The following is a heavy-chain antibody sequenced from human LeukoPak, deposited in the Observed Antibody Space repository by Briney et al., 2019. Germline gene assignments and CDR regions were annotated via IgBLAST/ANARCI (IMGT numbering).Heavy chain of an antibody. V-gene: IGHV4-39*07. CDR3: ARVGATPRYYNYYGMDV. CDR1: GGSISSSIYY. D-gene: IGHD1-26*01. J-gene: IGHJ6*02. Sequence: SETLSLTCTVSGGSISSSIYYWGWIRQSPGKGLEWIGSIYYNANTYYNPSLKSRITISVDTSKNQFSLRLSSVTAADTAVYYCARVGATPRYYNYYGMDVWGQGTTVTVSS. CDR2: IYYNANT.